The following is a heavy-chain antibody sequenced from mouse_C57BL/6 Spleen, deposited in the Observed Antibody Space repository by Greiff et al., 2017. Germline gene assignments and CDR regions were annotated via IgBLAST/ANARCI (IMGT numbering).Heavy chain of an antibody. V-gene: IGHV1-9*01. D-gene: IGHD2-5*01. CDR3: ARRCYSNFSWFAY. J-gene: IGHJ3*01. CDR1: GYTFTGYW. CDR2: ILPGSGST. Sequence: VQLQQSGAELMKPGASVKLSCKATGYTFTGYWIEWVKQRPGHGLEWIGEILPGSGSTNYNEKFKGKATFTADTSSNTAYMKLSSLTTEDSSIYYCARRCYSNFSWFAYWGQGTLVTVSA.